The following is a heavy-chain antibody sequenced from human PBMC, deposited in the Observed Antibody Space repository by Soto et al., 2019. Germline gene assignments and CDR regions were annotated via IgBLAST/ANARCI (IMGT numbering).Heavy chain of an antibody. CDR3: ARDGYYCSSTSCYYYFDY. J-gene: IGHJ4*02. CDR1: GFTFSSYG. Sequence: GGSLRLSCAASGFTFSSYGMHWVRQAPGKGLEWVAVIWYDGSNKYYADSVKGRFTISRDNSKNTLYLQMNSLRAEDTAVYYCARDGYYCSSTSCYYYFDYWGQGILVTVSS. D-gene: IGHD2-2*01. CDR2: IWYDGSNK. V-gene: IGHV3-33*01.